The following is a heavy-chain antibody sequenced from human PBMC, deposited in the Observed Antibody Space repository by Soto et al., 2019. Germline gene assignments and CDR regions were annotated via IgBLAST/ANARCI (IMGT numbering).Heavy chain of an antibody. CDR2: IYYSGST. D-gene: IGHD4-17*01. CDR3: ARVGSDYGDYYYYGMDV. CDR1: GGSISSGGYY. J-gene: IGHJ6*02. V-gene: IGHV4-31*03. Sequence: PSETLSLTCTVSGGSISSGGYYWSWIRQHPGKGLEWIGYIYYSGSTYYNPSLKSRVTISVDTSKNQFSLKLSSVTAADTAVYYCARVGSDYGDYYYYGMDVWGQGTTVTVSS.